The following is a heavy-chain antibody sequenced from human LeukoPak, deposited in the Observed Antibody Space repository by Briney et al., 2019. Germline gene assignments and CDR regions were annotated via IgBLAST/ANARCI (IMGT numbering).Heavy chain of an antibody. CDR1: GFTFSSYG. J-gene: IGHJ4*02. V-gene: IGHV3-30*02. Sequence: PGGSLRLSCAASGFTFSSYGMHWVRQAPGKGLEWVAFIRYDGSNKYYADSVKGRFTISRDNSKNTPYLQMNSLRAEDTAVYYCAKDGSLVGATPHYFDYWGQGTLVTVSS. CDR2: IRYDGSNK. D-gene: IGHD1-26*01. CDR3: AKDGSLVGATPHYFDY.